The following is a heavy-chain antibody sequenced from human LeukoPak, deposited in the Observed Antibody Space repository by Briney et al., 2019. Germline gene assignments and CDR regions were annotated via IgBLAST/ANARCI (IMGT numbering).Heavy chain of an antibody. Sequence: SETLSLTCTVSGGSISSSSYYWGWIRQPPGKGLEWIGSIYYSGSTYYNPSLKSRVTISVDTSKNQFSLKLSSVTAADTAVYYCARHQYYDILTGYYKGAFDIWGQGTMVTVSS. D-gene: IGHD3-9*01. J-gene: IGHJ3*02. CDR2: IYYSGST. CDR1: GGSISSSSYY. CDR3: ARHQYYDILTGYYKGAFDI. V-gene: IGHV4-39*01.